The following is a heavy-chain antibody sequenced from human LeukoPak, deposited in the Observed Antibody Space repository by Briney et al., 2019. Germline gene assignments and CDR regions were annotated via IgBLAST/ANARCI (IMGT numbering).Heavy chain of an antibody. J-gene: IGHJ4*02. CDR3: ARRDYDILTGYYPKLDY. V-gene: IGHV4-34*01. D-gene: IGHD3-9*01. CDR2: INHSGST. Sequence: SETLSLTCAVYGGSFSGYYWSWLRQPPGKGLEWIGEINHSGSTNYNPSLKSRVTISVDTSKNQFSLKLSSVTAADTAVYYCARRDYDILTGYYPKLDYWGQGTLVTVSS. CDR1: GGSFSGYY.